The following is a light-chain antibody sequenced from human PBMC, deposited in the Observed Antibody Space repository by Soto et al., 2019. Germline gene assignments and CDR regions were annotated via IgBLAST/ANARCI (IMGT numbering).Light chain of an antibody. Sequence: EIVLTQSPGTLALSPGEGATLSCRASQSVSKYLAWYQQKPGQAPRLLIYGASSRATGIPDSFSGSGSGTVFTLTISRLEPEEFAVYYCQQYGGSPQTFGQGTKVEIK. V-gene: IGKV3-20*01. CDR3: QQYGGSPQT. CDR1: QSVSKY. CDR2: GAS. J-gene: IGKJ1*01.